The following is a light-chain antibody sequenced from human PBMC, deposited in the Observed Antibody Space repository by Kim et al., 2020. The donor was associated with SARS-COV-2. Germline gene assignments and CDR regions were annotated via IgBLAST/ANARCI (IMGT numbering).Light chain of an antibody. CDR1: KLGNKY. CDR3: QAWDSSTAV. Sequence: SYEPTQPPSVSVSPGQTASITCSGSKLGNKYAYWYQKKPGQSPVLVIYQHTKRPSGISQRFSGSSSGNTATLTISRAQTMDEADYYCQAWDSSTAVFGGGTQLTVL. J-gene: IGLJ3*02. CDR2: QHT. V-gene: IGLV3-1*01.